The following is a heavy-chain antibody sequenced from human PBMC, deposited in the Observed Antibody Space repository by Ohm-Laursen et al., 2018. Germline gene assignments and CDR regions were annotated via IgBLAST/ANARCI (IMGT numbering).Heavy chain of an antibody. D-gene: IGHD4-17*01. CDR2: LKSKTDGGTT. V-gene: IGHV3-15*01. Sequence: SLRLSCAASGFTFSNAWMTWVRQAPGKGLEWLGRLKSKTDGGTTDYAAPVKGRFTLSRDDSQHTLYLQMNSLKTEDTAVYYCATVRVTNYFDYWGRGTLVTVSS. J-gene: IGHJ4*02. CDR3: ATVRVTNYFDY. CDR1: GFTFSNAW.